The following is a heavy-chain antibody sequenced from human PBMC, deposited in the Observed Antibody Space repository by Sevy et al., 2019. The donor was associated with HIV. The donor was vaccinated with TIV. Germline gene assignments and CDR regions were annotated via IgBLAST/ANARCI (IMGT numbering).Heavy chain of an antibody. CDR1: GFTFSNAW. Sequence: GGSLRLSCAASGFTFSNAWMSWVRQAPGKGLEWVGRIKSKTDGGTTDYAAPVKGRFTNSRDDSKNTLYLQMNSLKSEDTAVYYCTTAYYYDSSGDAEKDAFDIWGQGTMVTVSS. CDR2: IKSKTDGGTT. D-gene: IGHD3-22*01. J-gene: IGHJ3*02. V-gene: IGHV3-15*01. CDR3: TTAYYYDSSGDAEKDAFDI.